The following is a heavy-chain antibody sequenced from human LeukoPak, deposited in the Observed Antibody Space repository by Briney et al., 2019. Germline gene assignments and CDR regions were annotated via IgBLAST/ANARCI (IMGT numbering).Heavy chain of an antibody. Sequence: ASVKVSCKASGYTFTNHGIHWVRQAPGQGFEWMGWITPYNGYTNYALKFQDRVTMTTDTSTSTVYMELRSLISDDTAVYYCARSPLRYYYMDVWGKGTTVTVSS. D-gene: IGHD4-17*01. CDR2: ITPYNGYT. V-gene: IGHV1-18*01. CDR1: GYTFTNHG. CDR3: ARSPLRYYYMDV. J-gene: IGHJ6*03.